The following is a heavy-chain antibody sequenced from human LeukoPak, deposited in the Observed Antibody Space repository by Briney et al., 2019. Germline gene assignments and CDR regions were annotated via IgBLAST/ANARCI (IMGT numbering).Heavy chain of an antibody. CDR2: IYPGDSDT. CDR3: ARQGDIAARPFSDAFDI. Sequence: GESLKISCKGSGYSFTSYWIGWVHQMPGKGLEWMGIIYPGDSDTRYSPSFQGQVTISADKSISTAYLQWSSLKASDTAMYYCARQGDIAARPFSDAFDIWGQGTMVTVSS. D-gene: IGHD6-6*01. CDR1: GYSFTSYW. V-gene: IGHV5-51*07. J-gene: IGHJ3*02.